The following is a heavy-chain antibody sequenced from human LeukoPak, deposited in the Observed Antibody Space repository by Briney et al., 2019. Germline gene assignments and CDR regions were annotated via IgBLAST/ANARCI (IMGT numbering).Heavy chain of an antibody. J-gene: IGHJ6*03. Sequence: PSETLSLTCTVSGGSISSYYWSWIRQPPGKGLEWIGYIYYSGSTNYNPSLKSRVTISVDTSKNQFSLKLSSVTAADTAVYYCARGVVVVPAAIMPPYYYYMDVWGKGTTVTVSS. CDR3: ARGVVVVPAAIMPPYYYYMDV. V-gene: IGHV4-59*01. CDR1: GGSISSYY. CDR2: IYYSGST. D-gene: IGHD2-2*02.